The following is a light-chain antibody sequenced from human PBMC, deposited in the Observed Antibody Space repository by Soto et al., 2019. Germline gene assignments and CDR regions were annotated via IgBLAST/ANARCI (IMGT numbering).Light chain of an antibody. CDR3: QXXNNWPPT. J-gene: IGKJ1*01. V-gene: IGKV3D-15*01. Sequence: EIVMTQSPATLSVSPGERATLSCRASQSVSGNLAWYQQKPGQAPRLLIYGASTRATGIPARFSGSGSGTEFTLTISXLXSEXXXVXXXQXXNNWPPTFGQGTKVEIK. CDR2: GAS. CDR1: QSVSGN.